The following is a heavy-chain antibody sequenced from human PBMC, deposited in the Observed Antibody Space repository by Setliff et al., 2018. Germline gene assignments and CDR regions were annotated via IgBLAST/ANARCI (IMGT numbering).Heavy chain of an antibody. Sequence: GESLTISCKGSGYTFSNYWVGWVRQMPGKSLEWMGVIYAGDSDTRYSPSFQGQVTFSADKSISTAYLQWSTLKASDTAMYYCARLGSSSWYNDVFDFWGPGTMVTVSS. V-gene: IGHV5-51*01. CDR2: IYAGDSDT. J-gene: IGHJ3*01. CDR3: ARLGSSSWYNDVFDF. D-gene: IGHD6-13*01. CDR1: GYTFSNYW.